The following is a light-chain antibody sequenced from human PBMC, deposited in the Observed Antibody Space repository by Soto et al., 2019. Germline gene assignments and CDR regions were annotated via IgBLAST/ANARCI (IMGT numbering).Light chain of an antibody. CDR3: CSYAGSRHSL. CDR1: SSDVGSYNL. CDR2: EGT. V-gene: IGLV2-23*01. Sequence: QSALTQPASVSGSPGQSITISCTGTSSDVGSYNLVSWYQQHPGKAPKFMIYEGTKRPSGVSNRFSGSKSGNTASLTISGLQAEDEADYYCCSYAGSRHSLFGTGTKLTVL. J-gene: IGLJ1*01.